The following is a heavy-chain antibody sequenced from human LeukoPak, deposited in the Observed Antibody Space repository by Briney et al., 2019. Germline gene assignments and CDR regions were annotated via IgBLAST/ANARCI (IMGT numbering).Heavy chain of an antibody. V-gene: IGHV1-2*02. Sequence: ASVKVSCKASGYTFTGYYMHWVRQAPGQGLEWMGWINPNSGGTNYAQKFQGRVTMTRDTSIRTAYMELSRLRSDDTAVYYCAKTDCSSTSCYNYYYYMDVWGKGTTVTVSS. J-gene: IGHJ6*03. CDR1: GYTFTGYY. CDR3: AKTDCSSTSCYNYYYYMDV. CDR2: INPNSGGT. D-gene: IGHD2-2*02.